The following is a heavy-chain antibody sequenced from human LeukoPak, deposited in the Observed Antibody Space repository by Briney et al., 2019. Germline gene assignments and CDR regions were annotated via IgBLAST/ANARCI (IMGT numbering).Heavy chain of an antibody. CDR3: AKGVDYCSGGSCPADY. CDR2: ISYDGNNK. V-gene: IGHV3-30*18. D-gene: IGHD2-15*01. J-gene: IGHJ4*02. Sequence: PGRSLRLSCAASGFTFSNYGIHWVRQAPGKGLEWVAVISYDGNNKYYADSVKGRFTIPRDNSKNTLFLQMNSLRAEDTAVYYCAKGVDYCSGGSCPADYRGPGTLVTVSS. CDR1: GFTFSNYG.